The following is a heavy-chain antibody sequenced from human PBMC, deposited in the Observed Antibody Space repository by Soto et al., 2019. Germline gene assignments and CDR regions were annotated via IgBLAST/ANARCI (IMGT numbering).Heavy chain of an antibody. CDR3: ARVDPRGVAVVRDY. CDR2: ISGFNGQT. V-gene: IGHV1-18*01. J-gene: IGHJ4*02. Sequence: QVQLVQSGPEVKKPGASVKVSCKASGNTFASHGFSWVRQAPGQGLEWMGWISGFNGQTNYALKFQGRVTWTTDTSTSTAYMELRSLRSDDTAVYFWARVDPRGVAVVRDYWGQGTLVTVSS. D-gene: IGHD3-10*01. CDR1: GNTFASHG.